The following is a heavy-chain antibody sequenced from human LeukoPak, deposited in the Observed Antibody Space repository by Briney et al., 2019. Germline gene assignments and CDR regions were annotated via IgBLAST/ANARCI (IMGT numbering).Heavy chain of an antibody. CDR1: GGSISSGSYY. D-gene: IGHD2-15*01. CDR2: IYTSGST. V-gene: IGHV4-61*02. CDR3: ARHRSYCSGGSCFPYYFDY. J-gene: IGHJ4*02. Sequence: SQTLSLTCTVSGGSISSGSYYWSWIRQPAGKGLEWIGRIYTSGSTNYNPSLKSRVTISVDTSKNQFSLKLSSVTAADTAVYYCARHRSYCSGGSCFPYYFDYWGQGTLVTVSS.